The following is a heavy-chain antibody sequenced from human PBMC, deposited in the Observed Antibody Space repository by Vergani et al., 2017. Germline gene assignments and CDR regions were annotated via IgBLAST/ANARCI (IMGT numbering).Heavy chain of an antibody. CDR2: IYYSGST. D-gene: IGHD6-6*01. CDR1: GGSISSGGYY. V-gene: IGHV4-31*03. Sequence: QVQLQESGPGLVKPSQTLSLTCTVSGGSISSGGYYWSWIRQHPGKGLEWIGYIYYSGSTYYNPSLKSRVTISVDTSKNQFSLKLSSVTAEDTAVYYCARADLSSIAARLGAFDIWGQGTMVTVSS. J-gene: IGHJ3*02. CDR3: ARADLSSIAARLGAFDI.